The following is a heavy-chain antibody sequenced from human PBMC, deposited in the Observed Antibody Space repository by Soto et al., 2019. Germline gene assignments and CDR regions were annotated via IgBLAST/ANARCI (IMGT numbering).Heavy chain of an antibody. D-gene: IGHD6-25*01. Sequence: PGGSLRLSCAASGFTFSSYAMHWVRQAPGKGLEWVAVISYDGSNKYYADSVKGRFTISRDNSKNTLYLQMNSLRAEDTAVYYCAREGGSARGYWGQGTLVTVS. J-gene: IGHJ4*02. CDR3: AREGGSARGY. CDR1: GFTFSSYA. CDR2: ISYDGSNK. V-gene: IGHV3-30-3*01.